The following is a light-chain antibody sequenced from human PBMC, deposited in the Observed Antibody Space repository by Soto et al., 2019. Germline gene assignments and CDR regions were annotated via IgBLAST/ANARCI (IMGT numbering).Light chain of an antibody. J-gene: IGKJ1*01. CDR1: QNVLYSSNNKNY. CDR2: WAS. V-gene: IGKV4-1*01. CDR3: QQYYSTPRT. Sequence: DIVMTQSPDSLAVTLGERATINCKSSQNVLYSSNNKNYLAWYQQKPGQAPKLLIYWASSRESGVPDRFSGSESGTDFSLTISSLQAEDVAVYYCQQYYSTPRTFGQGTKVEIK.